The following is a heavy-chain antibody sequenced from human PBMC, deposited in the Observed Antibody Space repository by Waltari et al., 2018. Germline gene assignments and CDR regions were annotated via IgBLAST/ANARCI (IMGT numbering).Heavy chain of an antibody. D-gene: IGHD6-6*01. CDR3: ARYPGIESIAAF. CDR2: IYSGGST. Sequence: EVQLVESGGGLIQPGGSLRLSCAASGFTVSSNYMSWVRQAPGKGLEWVAVIYSGGSTYYADPVKGRFTISRDNSKNTLYLQMNSLRAEDTAVYYCARYPGIESIAAFWGQGTLVTVSS. J-gene: IGHJ4*02. V-gene: IGHV3-53*01. CDR1: GFTVSSNY.